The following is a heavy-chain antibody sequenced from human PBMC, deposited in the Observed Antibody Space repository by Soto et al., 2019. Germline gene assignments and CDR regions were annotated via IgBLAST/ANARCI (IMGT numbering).Heavy chain of an antibody. CDR2: MYHSGTS. V-gene: IGHV4-38-2*02. J-gene: IGHJ5*02. CDR3: ARDSTYLHTSGPS. Sequence: SETLSLTCAVSGYSISSGYYWGWIRQTPGKGLEWIGSMYHSGTSFYNPSLESRVIVSVDKSKNQFSLRLSYVTAEDTAVYYCARDSTYLHTSGPSWGQGTLVTVS. CDR1: GYSISSGYY. D-gene: IGHD3-22*01.